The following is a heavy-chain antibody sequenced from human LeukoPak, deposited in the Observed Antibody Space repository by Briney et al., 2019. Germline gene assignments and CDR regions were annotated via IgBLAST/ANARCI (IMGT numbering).Heavy chain of an antibody. CDR2: IYYSGST. Sequence: SETLSLTCTVSGGSISSSSYYWGWIRQPPGKGLEWIGSIYYSGSTYYNPSLKSRVTISVDTSKNQFSLNLISVTAADTAVYYCARRTIVATIDYWGQGTLVTVSS. J-gene: IGHJ4*02. D-gene: IGHD5-12*01. V-gene: IGHV4-39*01. CDR3: ARRTIVATIDY. CDR1: GGSISSSSYY.